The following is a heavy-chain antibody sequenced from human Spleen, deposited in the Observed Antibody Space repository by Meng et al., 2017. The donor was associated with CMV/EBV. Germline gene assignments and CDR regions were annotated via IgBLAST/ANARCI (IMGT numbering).Heavy chain of an antibody. V-gene: IGHV5-51*01. CDR2: ISPGDSDT. CDR3: ARQGTNYVRGRNWFDP. CDR1: GYRFTSYW. Sequence: KVSCKGSGYRFTSYWIGWVRQMPGRGLEWMGIISPGDSDTRYSPSFQGQVTISADKSISTAYLQWSSLKASDTAMYYCARQGTNYVRGRNWFDPWGQGTLVTVSS. J-gene: IGHJ5*02. D-gene: IGHD4/OR15-4a*01.